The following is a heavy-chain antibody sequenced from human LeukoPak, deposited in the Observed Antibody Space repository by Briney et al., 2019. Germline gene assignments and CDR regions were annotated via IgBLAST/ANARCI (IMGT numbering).Heavy chain of an antibody. CDR2: INWNDGST. V-gene: IGHV3-20*04. J-gene: IGHJ3*02. CDR1: GFTFDDYG. CDR3: ARDDGHFNAYCGGDCINAFDI. D-gene: IGHD2-21*02. Sequence: GGSLRLSCAASGFTFDDYGMSWVRQAPGKGLEWVSGINWNDGSTGYADSVKGRFTISRDNAKNSLYLQMNSLRAEDTALYYCARDDGHFNAYCGGDCINAFDIWGQGTIVTVSS.